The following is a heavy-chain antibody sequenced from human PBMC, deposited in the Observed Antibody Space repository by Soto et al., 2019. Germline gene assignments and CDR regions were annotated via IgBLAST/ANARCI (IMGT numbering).Heavy chain of an antibody. J-gene: IGHJ5*01. Sequence: EVQLLESGGGLVQPGGSLRLSCAASGFTFSNYAMSWVRQAPGKGLEWVATMSGGGALIDYADSVRGRFTTSRDSSTDTVYLQMYSLRVEDTAVYYCAKARKYSSPYDSWGQGTLVTVSS. V-gene: IGHV3-23*01. CDR3: AKARKYSSPYDS. CDR1: GFTFSNYA. D-gene: IGHD6-19*01. CDR2: MSGGGALI.